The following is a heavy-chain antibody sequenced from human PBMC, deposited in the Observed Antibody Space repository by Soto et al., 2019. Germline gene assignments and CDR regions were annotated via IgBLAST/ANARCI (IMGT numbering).Heavy chain of an antibody. D-gene: IGHD6-19*01. J-gene: IGHJ6*02. CDR3: ARDLRVRMEQWLVLGV. V-gene: IGHV1-18*04. CDR2: TSAYNGNT. CDR1: LYSFQSNL. Sequence: VSVTRQECLYSFQSNLLSCLQPEPCKGLEWMGWTSAYNGNTNYAQKLQGGVTMTTDTSTSTAYMELRSLRSDDTAVYYGARDLRVRMEQWLVLGVRRQGTTVTV.